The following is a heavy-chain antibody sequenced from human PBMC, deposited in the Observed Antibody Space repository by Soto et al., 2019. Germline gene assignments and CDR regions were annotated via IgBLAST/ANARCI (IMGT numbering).Heavy chain of an antibody. V-gene: IGHV1-46*01. Sequence: GASVKVSCKASGYTFTSYDINWVRQATGQGLEWMGIINPSGGSTSYAQKFQGRVTMTRDTSTSTVYMELSSLRSEDTAVYYCARGYYDSSGYIPYGMDVSGQGTTVTVS. CDR2: INPSGGST. CDR1: GYTFTSYD. J-gene: IGHJ6*02. CDR3: ARGYYDSSGYIPYGMDV. D-gene: IGHD3-22*01.